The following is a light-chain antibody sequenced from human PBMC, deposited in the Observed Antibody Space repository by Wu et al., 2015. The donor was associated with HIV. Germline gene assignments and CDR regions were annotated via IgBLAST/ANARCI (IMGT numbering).Light chain of an antibody. CDR3: QQYGSLPWT. V-gene: IGKV3-20*01. Sequence: EIVLTQSPGTLSLSPGERATLSCRASQSVSSSYLAWYQQKPGQAPRLLIYGTSTRATGIPDRFSGSGTGTDFTLTISRLDPADFAVYSCQQYGSLPWTFGQGTNVEVK. J-gene: IGKJ1*01. CDR1: QSVSSSY. CDR2: GTS.